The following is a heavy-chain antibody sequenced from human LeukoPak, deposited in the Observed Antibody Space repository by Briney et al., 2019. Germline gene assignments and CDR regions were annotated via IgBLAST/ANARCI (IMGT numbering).Heavy chain of an antibody. V-gene: IGHV1-18*01. CDR2: ISAYNGNT. CDR3: ARVGLRITMIVVVISAFGI. J-gene: IGHJ3*02. CDR1: GYTFTSYG. Sequence: ASVKVSCKASGYTFTSYGISWVRQAPGQGLEWMGWISAYNGNTNYAQKLQGRVTMTTDTSTSTAYMELRSLRSDDTAVYYCARVGLRITMIVVVISAFGIWGQGTMVTVSS. D-gene: IGHD3-22*01.